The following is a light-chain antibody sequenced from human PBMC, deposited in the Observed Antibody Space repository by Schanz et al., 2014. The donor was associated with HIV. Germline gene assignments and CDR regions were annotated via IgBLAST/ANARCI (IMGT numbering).Light chain of an antibody. CDR2: GAS. V-gene: IGKV1-17*01. Sequence: DIQMTQSPSPLSASIGDTITITCRASQAIRADLGWYQQKPGRAPKRLIYGASNLQSGVPSRFSGSGSETEFTLTVSSLQAEDVATYYCQKYNSAPCTFGPGTKVDIK. CDR3: QKYNSAPCT. J-gene: IGKJ3*01. CDR1: QAIRAD.